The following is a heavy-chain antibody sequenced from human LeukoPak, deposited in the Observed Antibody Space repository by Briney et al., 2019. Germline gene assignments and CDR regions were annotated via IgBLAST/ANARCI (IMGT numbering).Heavy chain of an antibody. D-gene: IGHD6-19*01. V-gene: IGHV3-23*05. CDR1: GFSFSTYS. CDR2: IYNSGSKT. CDR3: SKDVVPDSGWDLDY. Sequence: GGSLRLSCTASGFSFSTYSMTWVRQGPGKGLEWVSSIYNSGSKTFYADSVKGRFTISRDNSKNTLHLQMNSLTAEDTAIYYCSKDVVPDSGWDLDYWGQGTLVTVSS. J-gene: IGHJ4*02.